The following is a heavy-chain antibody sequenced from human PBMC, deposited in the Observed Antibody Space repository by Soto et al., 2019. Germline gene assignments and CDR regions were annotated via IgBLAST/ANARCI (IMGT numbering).Heavy chain of an antibody. CDR3: ARSPGIISSWYSESNNWFDP. J-gene: IGHJ5*02. V-gene: IGHV4-34*01. CDR1: GGSFSGYY. D-gene: IGHD6-13*01. CDR2: INHSGST. Sequence: SETLSLTCAVYGGSFSGYYWSWIRQPPGKGLEWIGEINHSGSTNYNPSLKSRVTISVDTSKNQFSLKLSSVTAADTAVYYCARSPGIISSWYSESNNWFDPWGQGTLVTVSS.